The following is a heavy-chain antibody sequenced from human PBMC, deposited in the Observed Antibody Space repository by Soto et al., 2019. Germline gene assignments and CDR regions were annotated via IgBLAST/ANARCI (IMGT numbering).Heavy chain of an antibody. D-gene: IGHD6-6*01. Sequence: PGGSLRLSCAASGFTFSSYSMNWVRQAPGKGQERDSVISYDRSYIYYADTVKGRFTISRDNSKNTLYLQMNSLRAEDTAVYYCARSEFGIAARRKEFDYWGQGTLVTVSS. CDR2: ISYDRSYI. CDR1: GFTFSSYS. J-gene: IGHJ4*02. CDR3: ARSEFGIAARRKEFDY. V-gene: IGHV3-21*01.